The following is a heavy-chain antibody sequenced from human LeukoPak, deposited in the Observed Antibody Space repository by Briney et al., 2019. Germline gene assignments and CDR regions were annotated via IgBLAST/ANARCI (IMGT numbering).Heavy chain of an antibody. D-gene: IGHD3-10*01. Sequence: ASVKVSCKASGYTFTSYGISWVRQAPGQGLEWMGWISAYNGNTNYAQKLQGRVTMTTDTPTSTAYMELRSLRSDDTAVYYCARVGDYYGSGSYEVFYYYYGMDVWGKGTTVTVSS. J-gene: IGHJ6*04. CDR1: GYTFTSYG. CDR3: ARVGDYYGSGSYEVFYYYYGMDV. CDR2: ISAYNGNT. V-gene: IGHV1-18*04.